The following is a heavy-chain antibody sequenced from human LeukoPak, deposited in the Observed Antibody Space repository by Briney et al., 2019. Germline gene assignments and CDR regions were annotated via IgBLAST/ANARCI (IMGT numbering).Heavy chain of an antibody. Sequence: PSGTLSLTCGVSGGSISNTNWWTWFRQPPGKGLEWIGYVSYSGSTNYSPSLKSRVTISVDTSKNQFSLKLSSVTAADTAVYYCASLSRVAGTFSEFLFWGQGTLVTVSS. CDR3: ASLSRVAGTFSEFLF. J-gene: IGHJ4*02. D-gene: IGHD2-15*01. CDR2: VSYSGST. CDR1: GGSISNTNW. V-gene: IGHV4-4*02.